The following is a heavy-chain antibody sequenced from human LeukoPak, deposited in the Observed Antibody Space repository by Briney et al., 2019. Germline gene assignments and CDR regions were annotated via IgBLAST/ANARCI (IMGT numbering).Heavy chain of an antibody. CDR2: IYYSGST. J-gene: IGHJ5*02. CDR1: GGSISSGGYY. D-gene: IGHD3/OR15-3a*01. CDR3: ARGGGDWLLHNWFDP. V-gene: IGHV4-31*03. Sequence: SETLSLTCTVSGGSISSGGYYWSWIRQHPGKGLEWIGYIYYSGSTYYNPSLKSRVTISVDTSKNQFSLKLSSVTAADTAVYYCARGGGDWLLHNWFDPWGQGTLVTVSS.